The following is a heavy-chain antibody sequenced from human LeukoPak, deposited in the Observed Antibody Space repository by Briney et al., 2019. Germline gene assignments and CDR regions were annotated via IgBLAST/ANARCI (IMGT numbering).Heavy chain of an antibody. Sequence: SETLSLTRTVSGGSISSYYWSWIRQPAGKGLEWIGRIYTSGSTNYNPSLKSRVTMSVDTSKNQFSLKLSSVTAADTAVYYCARDSTVFLVGATIDAFDIWGQGTMVTVSS. J-gene: IGHJ3*02. CDR1: GGSISSYY. CDR3: ARDSTVFLVGATIDAFDI. V-gene: IGHV4-4*07. CDR2: IYTSGST. D-gene: IGHD1-26*01.